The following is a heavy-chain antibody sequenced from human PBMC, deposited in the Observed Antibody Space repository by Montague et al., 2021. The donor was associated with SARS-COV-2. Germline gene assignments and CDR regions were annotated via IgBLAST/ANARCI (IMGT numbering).Heavy chain of an antibody. CDR3: AREGGRFQHWLRRDDAYAL. CDR2: IYYSGST. J-gene: IGHJ3*01. D-gene: IGHD3-9*01. V-gene: IGHV4-31*11. CDR1: GGSISDGGYS. Sequence: TLSLTCAVSGGSISDGGYSWTWIRQLPGKGLEWIGCIYYSGSTFYNPSLKSRLTISVDTSKNQLSLKLSSVTAADTAVYYCAREGGRFQHWLRRDDAYALWGQGTMVTVSS.